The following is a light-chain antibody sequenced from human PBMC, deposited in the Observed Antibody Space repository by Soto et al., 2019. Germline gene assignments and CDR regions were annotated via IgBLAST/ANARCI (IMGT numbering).Light chain of an antibody. CDR3: QQYNNWPSVA. CDR2: GAS. CDR1: QSVSSN. Sequence: EIVMTQSPATLSVSPGERATLSRRASQSVSSNLAWYQQKPGQAPRLLIYGASTRATGIPARFSGSGSGTEFTLTISSLQSEDFAVYYCQQYNNWPSVAFGQGTKVEIK. J-gene: IGKJ1*01. V-gene: IGKV3-15*01.